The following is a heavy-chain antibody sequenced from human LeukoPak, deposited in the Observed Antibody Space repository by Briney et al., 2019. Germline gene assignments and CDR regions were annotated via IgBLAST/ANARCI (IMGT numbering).Heavy chain of an antibody. Sequence: GGSLRLSCAASGFTFSSYGMHWVRQAPGKGLEWVAVIWYDGITKYYADSVKGRFTISRDNSKNTLYLQMNSLRAEDTAVYYCARERYYGSGRYYPIWGQGTMVTVSS. J-gene: IGHJ3*02. D-gene: IGHD3-10*01. V-gene: IGHV3-33*01. CDR3: ARERYYGSGRYYPI. CDR2: IWYDGITK. CDR1: GFTFSSYG.